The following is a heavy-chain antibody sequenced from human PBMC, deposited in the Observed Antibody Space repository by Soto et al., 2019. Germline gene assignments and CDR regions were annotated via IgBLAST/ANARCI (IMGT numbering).Heavy chain of an antibody. CDR3: AKDVDYSGNWFDP. CDR2: ISYDGSNK. D-gene: IGHD4-4*01. V-gene: IGHV3-30*18. J-gene: IGHJ5*02. Sequence: GGSLRLSCAASGFTFSSYGMHWVRQATGKGLEWVAVISYDGSNKYYAGSVKGRFTISRDNSKNTLYLQMNSLRAEDTAVYYCAKDVDYSGNWFDPWGQGTLVTVSS. CDR1: GFTFSSYG.